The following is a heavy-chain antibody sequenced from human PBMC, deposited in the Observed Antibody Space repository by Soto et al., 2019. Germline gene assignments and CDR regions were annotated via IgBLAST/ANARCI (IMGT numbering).Heavy chain of an antibody. CDR2: IVVGGGNT. Sequence: SVKVSCKASGFTFTSSAVQWVRQALGQRLEWIGWIVVGGGNTNYAQKFQERVTITRDMSTSTAYMELSSLRSEDTAVYYCAAGGTAIDYYYYGMDVWGQGTTVTVSS. CDR3: AAGGTAIDYYYYGMDV. D-gene: IGHD5-18*01. CDR1: GFTFTSSA. V-gene: IGHV1-58*01. J-gene: IGHJ6*02.